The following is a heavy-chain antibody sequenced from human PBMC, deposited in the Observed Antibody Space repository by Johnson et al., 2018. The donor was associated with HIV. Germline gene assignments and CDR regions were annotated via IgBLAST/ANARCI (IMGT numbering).Heavy chain of an antibody. CDR3: AREGALLLWFGASPFDI. J-gene: IGHJ3*02. CDR2: ISWNSGSI. D-gene: IGHD3-10*01. CDR1: GFTFDDYA. V-gene: IGHV3-9*01. Sequence: VQLVESGGGVVQPGRSLRLSCAASGFTFDDYAMHWVRQAPGKGLEWVSGISWNSGSIGYADSVKGRFTISRDNAKNSLYLQMNSLRAEDTAVYYCAREGALLLWFGASPFDIWGQGTMVTVSS.